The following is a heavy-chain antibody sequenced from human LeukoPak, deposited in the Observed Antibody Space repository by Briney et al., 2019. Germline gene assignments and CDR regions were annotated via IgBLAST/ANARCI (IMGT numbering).Heavy chain of an antibody. V-gene: IGHV6-1*01. CDR3: ARGQGYDSIEVFFDY. CDR2: TYYRSSKWYN. CDR1: GDIVSSNSAG. Sequence: SQTLSLTCAISGDIVSSNSAGWNWIRLSPSRGLEWLGMTYYRSSKWYNDYAVSVKSRITINPDTSKNQFSLQLNSVTPEDTAVYYCARGQGYDSIEVFFDYWGQGTLVTVSS. J-gene: IGHJ4*02. D-gene: IGHD3-22*01.